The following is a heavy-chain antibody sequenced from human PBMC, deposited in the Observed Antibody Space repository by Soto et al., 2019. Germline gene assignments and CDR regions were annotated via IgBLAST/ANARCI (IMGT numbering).Heavy chain of an antibody. D-gene: IGHD4-17*01. J-gene: IGHJ4*02. CDR3: ARATTVTSDY. Sequence: VKLSCKASGYAYTSYYTGWRRQAPGQGLEWMGIINPSGGSTSYAQKFQGRVTMTRDTSTSTVYMELSSLRSEDTAVYYCARATTVTSDYWGQGTLVTVSS. CDR2: INPSGGST. V-gene: IGHV1-46*03. CDR1: GYAYTSYY.